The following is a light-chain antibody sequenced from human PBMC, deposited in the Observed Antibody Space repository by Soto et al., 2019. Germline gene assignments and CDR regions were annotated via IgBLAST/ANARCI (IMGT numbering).Light chain of an antibody. J-gene: IGKJ1*01. CDR1: HSVNSN. V-gene: IGKV3-15*01. CDR3: QQYNNWCT. Sequence: EIVMTQSPATLSVSPGERATLSCRASHSVNSNLAWYQQRPGQAPRLLISGASTRATGVPARFSGSGSETEFTLTISSLQSEDFAVYYCQQYNNWCTFGQGTKVEIK. CDR2: GAS.